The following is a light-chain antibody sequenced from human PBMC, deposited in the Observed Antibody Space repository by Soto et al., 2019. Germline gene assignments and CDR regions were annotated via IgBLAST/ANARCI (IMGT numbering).Light chain of an antibody. J-gene: IGKJ4*01. CDR3: QQRSRWPLT. Sequence: EIVLTQSPATLSLSPGERATLSCRASQSVSSYLAWFQQKPGQAPRLLIYDASTRATAIPARFSGSGSGTDFPLTISSLEPEDVAVYYCQQRSRWPLTFGGGTKVEIK. V-gene: IGKV3-11*01. CDR2: DAS. CDR1: QSVSSY.